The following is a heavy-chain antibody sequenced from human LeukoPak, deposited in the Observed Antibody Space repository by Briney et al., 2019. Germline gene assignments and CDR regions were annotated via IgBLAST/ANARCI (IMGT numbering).Heavy chain of an antibody. CDR3: VTYGSGSGTFFDS. V-gene: IGHV3-11*04. D-gene: IGHD3-10*01. Sequence: GGSLRPSCAASGYMFSDYYMSWIRQAPEKGLEWLSYISHSGSTIYYADSVKGRFTVSRDNAKSSLYLQMNNLRAEDTALYYCVTYGSGSGTFFDSWGQGTLVTVSS. CDR2: ISHSGSTI. J-gene: IGHJ4*01. CDR1: GYMFSDYY.